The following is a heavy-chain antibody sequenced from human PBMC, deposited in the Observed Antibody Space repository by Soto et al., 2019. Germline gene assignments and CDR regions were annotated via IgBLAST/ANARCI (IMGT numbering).Heavy chain of an antibody. CDR3: ARDLSCGGDCYGNYYYGMDV. CDR2: IYYSGST. J-gene: IGHJ6*02. CDR1: GGSVSSGSYY. Sequence: PSETLSLTCTVSGGSVSSGSYYWSWIRQPPGKGLEWIGYIYYSGSTNYNPSLKSRVTISVDTSKNQFSLKLSSVTAADTAVYYCARDLSCGGDCYGNYYYGMDVWGQGTTVTVSS. V-gene: IGHV4-61*01. D-gene: IGHD2-21*02.